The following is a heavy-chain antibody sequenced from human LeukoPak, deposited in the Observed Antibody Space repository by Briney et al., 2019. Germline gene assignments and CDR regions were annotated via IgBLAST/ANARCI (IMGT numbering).Heavy chain of an antibody. J-gene: IGHJ4*02. CDR1: GFSLSSFG. CDR3: AKGDGIYSFDY. Sequence: GGSLRLSCAASGFSLSSFGMSWVRQGPGKGLEWVSSIGTTGASTNYADSVKGRFTISRDNSKNTLYLQMNSLRAEDTAVYYCAKGDGIYSFDYWGQGTLVTVSS. D-gene: IGHD1-26*01. CDR2: IGTTGAST. V-gene: IGHV3-23*01.